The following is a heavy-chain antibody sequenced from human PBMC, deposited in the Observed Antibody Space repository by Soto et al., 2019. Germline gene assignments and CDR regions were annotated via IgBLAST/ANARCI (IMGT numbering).Heavy chain of an antibody. V-gene: IGHV3-66*01. CDR2: IYSGGST. CDR1: GFTVSSNY. J-gene: IGHJ4*02. CDR3: ARDAPSMKYCSGGSCPFDY. D-gene: IGHD2-15*01. Sequence: GGSVRLSCAASGFTVSSNYMSWVRQAPGEGLEWVSVIYSGGSTYYADSVKGRFTISRDNSKNTLYLQMNSLRAEDTAVYYCARDAPSMKYCSGGSCPFDYWGQGTLVTVSS.